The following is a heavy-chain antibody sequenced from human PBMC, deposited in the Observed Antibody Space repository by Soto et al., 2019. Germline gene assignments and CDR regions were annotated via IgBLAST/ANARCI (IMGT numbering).Heavy chain of an antibody. CDR2: IYWDDDK. J-gene: IGHJ5*02. CDR1: GVSLSTSGEG. CDR3: AHRQRTVVVGATLDL. Sequence: QITLRESGPTLVQPTQTLTLTCTLSGVSLSTSGEGVGWIRQPPGKALEWLALIYWDDDKRFSPSLKSRLAIARDTPKHQVVMTMTDMAPEDTAIYYCAHRQRTVVVGATLDLWGQGSQVTVSS. D-gene: IGHD2-15*01. V-gene: IGHV2-5*02.